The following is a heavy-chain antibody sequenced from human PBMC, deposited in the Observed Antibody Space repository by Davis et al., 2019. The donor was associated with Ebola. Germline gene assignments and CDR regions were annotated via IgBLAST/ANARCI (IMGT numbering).Heavy chain of an antibody. CDR1: GFTFSSYA. D-gene: IGHD3-3*01. Sequence: PGGSLRLSCAASGFTFSSYAMSWVRQAPGKGLEWVSAISGSGGSTYYADSVKGRFTISRDNSRSTLYLQMTSLRNEDTGVYYCAFWSSGTQHIFYYYYGMDVWGQGTTVTVSS. CDR3: AFWSSGTQHIFYYYYGMDV. V-gene: IGHV3-23*01. J-gene: IGHJ6*02. CDR2: ISGSGGST.